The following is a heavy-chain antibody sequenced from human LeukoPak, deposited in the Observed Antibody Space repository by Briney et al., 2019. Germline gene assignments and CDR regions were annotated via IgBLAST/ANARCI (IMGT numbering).Heavy chain of an antibody. Sequence: GGSLRLSCAASGFTFSSNWMHWVRQGPGKGLVWVSRINSDGSSTEYADSVKGRFTVSRDNAKNTLYLQMNSLRAEDMAVYYCARPSGVGAFDIWGQGTKVTVSS. CDR1: GFTFSSNW. V-gene: IGHV3-74*03. CDR2: INSDGSST. CDR3: ARPSGVGAFDI. J-gene: IGHJ3*02.